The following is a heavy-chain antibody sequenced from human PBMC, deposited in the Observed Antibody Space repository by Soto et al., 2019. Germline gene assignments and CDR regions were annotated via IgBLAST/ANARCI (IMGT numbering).Heavy chain of an antibody. CDR1: GTSLSSYY. Sequence: SETLSLTCTVSGTSLSSYYWTWIRQPPGSGLEWIGYVSNSGSTNYNPSLKSRVTISVDTSKNQFSLKLSSVTAADSAVYYCARRKIQGPIDYWGQGTLVTVSS. CDR3: ARRKIQGPIDY. J-gene: IGHJ4*02. V-gene: IGHV4-59*12. CDR2: VSNSGST.